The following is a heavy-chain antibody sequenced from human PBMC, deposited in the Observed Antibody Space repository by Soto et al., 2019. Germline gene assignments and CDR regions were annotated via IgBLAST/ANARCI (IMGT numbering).Heavy chain of an antibody. CDR1: GGSISRYY. CDR3: ARDFPYYYGSGSYMSPVAFDI. D-gene: IGHD3-10*01. Sequence: SDTLSLTCTVSGGSISRYYWSWIRQPPGKGLEWIGYIYYSGSTNYNPSLKSRVTISVDTSKNQFSLKLSSVTAADTAVYYCARDFPYYYGSGSYMSPVAFDIWGQGTMVT. CDR2: IYYSGST. V-gene: IGHV4-59*01. J-gene: IGHJ3*02.